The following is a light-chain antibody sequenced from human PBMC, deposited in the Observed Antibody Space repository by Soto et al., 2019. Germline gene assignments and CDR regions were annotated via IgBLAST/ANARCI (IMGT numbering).Light chain of an antibody. CDR1: QSVFSS. CDR3: QQYHNWPA. Sequence: DIGMTQSPVTLSVSPGERATLSCRASQSVFSSLAWYQHKPGQAPRLLIYGADTRATGIPARFSGSGSGTEFNLTISGLQSEDFAMYYCQQYHNWPAFGQGTKVESK. CDR2: GAD. J-gene: IGKJ1*01. V-gene: IGKV3-15*01.